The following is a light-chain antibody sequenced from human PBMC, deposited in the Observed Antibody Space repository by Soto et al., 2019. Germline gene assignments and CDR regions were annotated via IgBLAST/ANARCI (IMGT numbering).Light chain of an antibody. CDR1: HSMSNSN. V-gene: IGKV3-20*01. Sequence: IVLTQSPGTLSLSPGDRATLSCRASHSMSNSNLAWYQHKPGQAPRLLIYGASNRATGIPDRFSGSGSGTDFILTINRLEPEDSAVYYCQEFASNFGGGTKVDIK. J-gene: IGKJ4*01. CDR2: GAS. CDR3: QEFASN.